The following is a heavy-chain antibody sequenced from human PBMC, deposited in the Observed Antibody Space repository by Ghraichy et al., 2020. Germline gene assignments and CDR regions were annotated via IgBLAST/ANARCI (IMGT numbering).Heavy chain of an antibody. CDR2: INHSGST. V-gene: IGHV4-34*01. D-gene: IGHD3-9*01. CDR1: GGSFSGYY. Sequence: SETLSLTCAVYGGSFSGYYWSWIRQPPGKGLEWIGEINHSGSTNYNPSLKSRVTISVDTSKNQFSLKLSSVTAADTAVYYCARGYDILTGYSVMEGDDAFDIWGQGTMVTVSS. J-gene: IGHJ3*02. CDR3: ARGYDILTGYSVMEGDDAFDI.